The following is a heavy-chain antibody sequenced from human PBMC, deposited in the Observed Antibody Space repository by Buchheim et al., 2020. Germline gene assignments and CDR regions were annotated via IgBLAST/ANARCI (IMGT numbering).Heavy chain of an antibody. CDR1: GGTFSSYA. Sequence: QVQLVQSGAEVKKPGSSVKVSCKASGGTFSSYAISWVRQAPGQGLEWMGRIIPILGIANYAQKFQGRVTITADKSTSTAYRELSSLRSEDTAVYYCARDPGGQWLVDYYYYYGMDVWGQGTT. CDR2: IIPILGIA. V-gene: IGHV1-69*04. D-gene: IGHD6-19*01. CDR3: ARDPGGQWLVDYYYYYGMDV. J-gene: IGHJ6*02.